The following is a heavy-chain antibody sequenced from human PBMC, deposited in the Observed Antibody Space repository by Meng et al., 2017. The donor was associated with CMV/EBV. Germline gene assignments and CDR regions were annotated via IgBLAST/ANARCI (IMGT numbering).Heavy chain of an antibody. CDR1: GCAFGSSA. Sequence: VEAGGVVVRPRRSLRLSCACTGCAFGSSAMRWVRQAPGKGQGWVEVISYDGSNKYYADSVKGRFTISRDNSKNTLYLQMNSLRAEDTAVYYCARGDYFDYWGQGTLVTVSS. CDR2: ISYDGSNK. J-gene: IGHJ4*02. V-gene: IGHV3-30-3*01. CDR3: ARGDYFDY.